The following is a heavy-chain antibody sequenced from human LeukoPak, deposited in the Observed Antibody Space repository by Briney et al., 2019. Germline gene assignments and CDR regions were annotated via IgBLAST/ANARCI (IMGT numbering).Heavy chain of an antibody. Sequence: ASVKVSCRASGYTFIAYYMHWVRQAPGQGLEWMGWINPSSGGTNYAQKFQGRVTMTRDTSISTAYMELSELRSDDTAVYHCARVALGSWYFDLWGRGTLVTVSS. V-gene: IGHV1-2*02. CDR2: INPSSGGT. CDR3: ARVALGSWYFDL. J-gene: IGHJ2*01. CDR1: GYTFIAYY. D-gene: IGHD2-15*01.